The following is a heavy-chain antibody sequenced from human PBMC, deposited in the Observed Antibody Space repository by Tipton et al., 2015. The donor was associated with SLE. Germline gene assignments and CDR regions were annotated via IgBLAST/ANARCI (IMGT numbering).Heavy chain of an antibody. V-gene: IGHV1-18*01. D-gene: IGHD6-6*01. Sequence: QSGAEVKKPGASVKVSCKASGYTFTSYDISWVRQAPGQGLEWMGWISAYNGNTNFAQKLQGRVSMTTDTSTSTAYMELRSLTSDDTAVYYCARVGSIAARKHHYYGMDVWGQGTTVTVSS. CDR1: GYTFTSYD. CDR3: ARVGSIAARKHHYYGMDV. J-gene: IGHJ6*02. CDR2: ISAYNGNT.